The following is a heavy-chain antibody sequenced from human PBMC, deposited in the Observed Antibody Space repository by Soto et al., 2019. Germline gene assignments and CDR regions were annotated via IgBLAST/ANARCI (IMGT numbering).Heavy chain of an antibody. V-gene: IGHV4-4*07. Sequence: NPSETLSLTCTVSGGSISSYYWSWIRQPAGKGLEWIGRIYTSGSTNYNPSLKSRVTMSVDTSKNQFSLKLSSVTAADTAVYYCARDLDSSSFHWFDPWGQGTLVTVSS. CDR3: ARDLDSSSFHWFDP. D-gene: IGHD6-6*01. CDR1: GGSISSYY. CDR2: IYTSGST. J-gene: IGHJ5*02.